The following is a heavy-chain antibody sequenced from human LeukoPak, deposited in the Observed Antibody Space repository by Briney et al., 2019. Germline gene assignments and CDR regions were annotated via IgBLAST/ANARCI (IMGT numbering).Heavy chain of an antibody. V-gene: IGHV1-46*01. CDR3: ARSGYSYENLWLISPYYYYYGMDV. J-gene: IGHJ6*02. CDR1: GYTVTSYY. CDR2: LNPSGGSS. D-gene: IGHD5-18*01. Sequence: ASVKVSCKASGYTVTSYYMHWVRQAPGQGLEWMGILNPSGGSSSYAQKFQGRATLTRATSTSTVYMELSSLRSEDTAVYYCARSGYSYENLWLISPYYYYYGMDVWGQGTTVTVSS.